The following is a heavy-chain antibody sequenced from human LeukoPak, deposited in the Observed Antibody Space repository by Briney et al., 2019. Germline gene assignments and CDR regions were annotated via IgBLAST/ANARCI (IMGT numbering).Heavy chain of an antibody. D-gene: IGHD3-10*01. CDR2: IYYSGST. J-gene: IGHJ6*03. V-gene: IGHV4-59*01. Sequence: PSETLSLTCTVSGGSISSYYWSWIRQPPGKGLEWIGYIYYSGSTNYNPSLKSRVTISVDTFKNQFSLKLSSVTAADTAVYYCARVANGSGSSYYYYYYMDVWGKGTTVTISS. CDR3: ARVANGSGSSYYYYYYMDV. CDR1: GGSISSYY.